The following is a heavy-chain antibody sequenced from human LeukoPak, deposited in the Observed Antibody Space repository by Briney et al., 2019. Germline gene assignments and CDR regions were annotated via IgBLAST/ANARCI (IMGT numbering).Heavy chain of an antibody. Sequence: PSETLSLTCTVSSVSISSSPYYWGWIRQPPGKGLEWIGEINYSGSTNYNPSLKSRVTISVDTSKNQFSLKLTSVTAADTAVYYCARSGQLDYWGQGTLVTVSS. V-gene: IGHV4-39*07. CDR1: SVSISSSPYY. CDR3: ARSGQLDY. D-gene: IGHD1-1*01. J-gene: IGHJ4*02. CDR2: INYSGST.